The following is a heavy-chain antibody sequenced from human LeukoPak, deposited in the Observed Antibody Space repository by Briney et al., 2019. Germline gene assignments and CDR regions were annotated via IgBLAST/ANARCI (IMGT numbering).Heavy chain of an antibody. D-gene: IGHD3-16*02. CDR3: ARDRNLGELSF. V-gene: IGHV3-74*01. J-gene: IGHJ4*02. CDR2: INSDGSST. CDR1: GFIFSSYW. Sequence: GGSLRLSCAASGFIFSSYWMHWVRQAPGKGLVWVSRINSDGSSTSYADSVKGRLTISRDNAKNTLYLQMNSLRAEDTAVYYCARDRNLGELSFWGQGTLVTVSS.